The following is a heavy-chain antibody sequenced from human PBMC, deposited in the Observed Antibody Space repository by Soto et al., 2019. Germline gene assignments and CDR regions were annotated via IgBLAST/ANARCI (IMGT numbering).Heavy chain of an antibody. J-gene: IGHJ6*02. CDR2: IFYSGST. CDR3: ARDLPGTRNYYYYGMDV. V-gene: IGHV4-59*01. CDR1: GGSISSYY. Sequence: KLSETLSLTCTVSGGSISSYYWSWIRQPPGKVLVLFCYIFYSGSTNYNPSLKSRVTISVDTSKNLFSLKLISLTAADTAVYYCARDLPGTRNYYYYGMDVWGQGTTVTVSS. D-gene: IGHD2-2*01.